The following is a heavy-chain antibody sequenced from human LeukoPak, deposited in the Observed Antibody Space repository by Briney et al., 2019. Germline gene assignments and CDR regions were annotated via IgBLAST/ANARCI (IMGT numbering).Heavy chain of an antibody. J-gene: IGHJ6*02. Sequence: GGSLRLSCAASGFTFSSYAMSWVRQAPGKGLEWLSAMSGSGSSTYYADSVKGRFTISRDNSNNTLYLPMDSLRAEDTAVYYCAGGAGVYYYGLDVWGQGTTVTVSS. CDR2: MSGSGSST. CDR3: AGGAGVYYYGLDV. V-gene: IGHV3-23*01. CDR1: GFTFSSYA.